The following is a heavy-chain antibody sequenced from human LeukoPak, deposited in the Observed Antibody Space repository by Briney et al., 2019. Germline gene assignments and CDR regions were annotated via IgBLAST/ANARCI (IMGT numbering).Heavy chain of an antibody. CDR1: GYTLTELS. J-gene: IGHJ4*02. D-gene: IGHD3-10*01. Sequence: GASVKVSCKVSGYTLTELSMHWVRQAPGKGLEWMGGFDPEDGETIYAQKFQGRGTMTEDTSTDTAYMELSSLRSEDTAVYYCATAWMVRGVFDYWGQGTLVTVSS. CDR3: ATAWMVRGVFDY. CDR2: FDPEDGET. V-gene: IGHV1-24*01.